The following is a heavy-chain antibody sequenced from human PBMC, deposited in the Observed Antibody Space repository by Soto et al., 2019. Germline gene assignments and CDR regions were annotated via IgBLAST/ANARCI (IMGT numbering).Heavy chain of an antibody. D-gene: IGHD3-10*01. CDR3: ARFTWFRDVKDYLAY. J-gene: IGHJ1*01. V-gene: IGHV5-10-1*01. CDR2: IDPSDSYT. CDR1: GYSFTSYW. Sequence: PGESLKISCKGSGYSFTSYWISWVRQMPGKGLEWMGRIDPSDSYTNYSPSFQGHVTISADKSISTAYLQWSSLKASDTAMYYCARFTWFRDVKDYLAYCGQRSLDIGSS.